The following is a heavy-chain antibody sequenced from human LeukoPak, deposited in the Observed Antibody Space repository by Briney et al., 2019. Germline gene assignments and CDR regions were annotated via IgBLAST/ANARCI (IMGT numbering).Heavy chain of an antibody. J-gene: IGHJ4*02. D-gene: IGHD2-2*02. CDR3: ARGDCSSTSCYTGY. CDR1: GYSISSGYX. CDR2: IYHSGST. Sequence: PSEXXXXTCTXSGYSISSGYXWGWIRQPPGKGXEWIGSIYHSGSTYYNPSLKSRVTISVDTYKNQFSLKLSSVTAADTAVYYCARGDCSSTSCYTGYWGQGTLVTVSS. V-gene: IGHV4-38-2*02.